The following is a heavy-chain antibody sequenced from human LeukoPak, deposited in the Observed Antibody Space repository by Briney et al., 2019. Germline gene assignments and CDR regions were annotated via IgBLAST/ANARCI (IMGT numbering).Heavy chain of an antibody. D-gene: IGHD3-10*01. CDR1: GGSISSGGYY. V-gene: IGHV4-31*03. CDR3: ARAHITEGVVDGFDI. Sequence: PSETLSLTCTVSGGSISSGGYYWNWIRQHPGKGLEWIGFIYYSGSTYYNPSLKSRVTISVDTTKNQFSLKLSSVTAADAAVYYCARAHITEGVVDGFDIWGQGTMVTVSS. CDR2: IYYSGST. J-gene: IGHJ3*02.